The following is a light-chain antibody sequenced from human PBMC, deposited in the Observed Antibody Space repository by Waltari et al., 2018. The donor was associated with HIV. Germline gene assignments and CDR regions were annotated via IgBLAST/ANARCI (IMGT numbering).Light chain of an antibody. CDR2: WAS. V-gene: IGKV4-1*01. J-gene: IGKJ2*01. CDR3: QQYYSTPVT. Sequence: DVVMTQSPDSLAVSLGERAPINCKGSQSVLYSSNNKNYLAWYQQKPGQPPKLLIYWASTRESGVPDRFSGSGSGTDFTLTISSLQAEDVAVYYCQQYYSTPVTFGQGTKLEIK. CDR1: QSVLYSSNNKNY.